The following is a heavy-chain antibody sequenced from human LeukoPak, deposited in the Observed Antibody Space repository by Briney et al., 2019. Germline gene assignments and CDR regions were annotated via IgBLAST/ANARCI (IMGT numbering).Heavy chain of an antibody. Sequence: GGSLRLSCAASGFTFSSYGMYWVRQAPGKGLEWVAVISYDGSNKYYADSVKGRFTISRDNSKNSLYLQMNSLRAEDTAVYYCARGEYSSGWYFDYWGQGTLVTVSS. CDR1: GFTFSSYG. V-gene: IGHV3-30*03. J-gene: IGHJ4*02. CDR2: ISYDGSNK. CDR3: ARGEYSSGWYFDY. D-gene: IGHD6-19*01.